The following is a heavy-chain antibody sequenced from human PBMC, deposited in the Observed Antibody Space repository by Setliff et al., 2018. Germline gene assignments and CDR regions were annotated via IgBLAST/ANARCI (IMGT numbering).Heavy chain of an antibody. CDR2: IIPIFGTP. CDR1: GGMSGTYS. J-gene: IGHJ4*02. D-gene: IGHD2-15*01. Sequence: SVKVSCKASGGMSGTYSISWVRQAPGQGLEWMGAIIPIFGTPNYAQKSQDRVTITAGVSTSTAYMELSSLRSDDTAVYYCARDGAYCSGGSCYSFDYWGQGTPVTVSS. V-gene: IGHV1-69*13. CDR3: ARDGAYCSGGSCYSFDY.